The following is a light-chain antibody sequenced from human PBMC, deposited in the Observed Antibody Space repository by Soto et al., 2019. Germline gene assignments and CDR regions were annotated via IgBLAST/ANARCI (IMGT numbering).Light chain of an antibody. CDR1: QTIRSN. Sequence: EIVMTQSPGTLSVSPRERATLSCRASQTIRSNLAWYQQKPGQAPRLLIYETSTRAPGIPARFSGSGSGTEFPLTITTLHSEDSAVYHCQQYNNWPPFTFGPGTKVDIK. J-gene: IGKJ3*01. CDR2: ETS. V-gene: IGKV3D-15*01. CDR3: QQYNNWPPFT.